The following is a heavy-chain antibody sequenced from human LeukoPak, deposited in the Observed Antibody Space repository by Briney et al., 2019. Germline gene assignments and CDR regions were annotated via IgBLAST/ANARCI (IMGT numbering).Heavy chain of an antibody. CDR1: GYTFTSHD. V-gene: IGHV1-8*03. CDR3: AFSSVYGGNLDY. J-gene: IGHJ4*02. Sequence: GASVKVSCKASGYTFTSHDINWVRQATGQGLEWMGWMNPNSGNTGYAQKFQGRVTITRNTSISTAYMELSSLRSEDTAVYYCAFSSVYGGNLDYWGQGTLVTVSS. D-gene: IGHD4-23*01. CDR2: MNPNSGNT.